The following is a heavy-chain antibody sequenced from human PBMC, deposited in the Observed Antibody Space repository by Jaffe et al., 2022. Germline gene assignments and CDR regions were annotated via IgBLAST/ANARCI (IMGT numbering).Heavy chain of an antibody. CDR1: GYSISSGYY. CDR2: IYNSGST. J-gene: IGHJ4*02. D-gene: IGHD4-17*01. Sequence: QVQLQESGPGLVKPSETLSLTCAVSGYSISSGYYWGWIRQPPGKGLEWIGSIYNSGSTYYNPSLKSRVTISVDTSKNQFSLKLSSVTAADTAVYHCARQAQSSVYGATYYFDYWGRGTLVTVSS. CDR3: ARQAQSSVYGATYYFDY. V-gene: IGHV4-38-2*01.